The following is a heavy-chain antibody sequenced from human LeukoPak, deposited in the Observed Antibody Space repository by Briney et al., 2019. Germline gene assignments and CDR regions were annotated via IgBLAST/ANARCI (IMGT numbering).Heavy chain of an antibody. CDR1: GGSISSSSYY. CDR2: IYYSGST. D-gene: IGHD2-21*02. Sequence: SETLSLTCTVSGGSISSSSYYWGWIRQPPGKGLEWIGSIYYSGSTYYNPSLKSRVTISVDTSKNQFSLKLSSVTAVDTAVYYCAREESMKAYCGGDCPGWFDPWGQGTLVTVSS. J-gene: IGHJ5*02. CDR3: AREESMKAYCGGDCPGWFDP. V-gene: IGHV4-39*02.